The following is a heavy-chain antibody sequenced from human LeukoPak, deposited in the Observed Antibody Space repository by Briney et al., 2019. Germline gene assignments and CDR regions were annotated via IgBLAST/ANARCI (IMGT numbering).Heavy chain of an antibody. Sequence: GGSLRLSCAASGFKLIGYSMNWVRQAPGKGLEWVSYINSSSGTIIYADSMKGRFTISRDNAKNSLYLQMNSLRAEDTAVYYCANEGDNTGYQYFDDWGQGTLVTVSS. D-gene: IGHD3-22*01. CDR1: GFKLIGYS. CDR2: INSSSGTI. J-gene: IGHJ4*02. CDR3: ANEGDNTGYQYFDD. V-gene: IGHV3-48*04.